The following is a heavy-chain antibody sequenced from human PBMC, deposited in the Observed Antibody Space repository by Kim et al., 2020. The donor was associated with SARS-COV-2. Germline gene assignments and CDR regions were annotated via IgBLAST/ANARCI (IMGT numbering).Heavy chain of an antibody. J-gene: IGHJ4*02. Sequence: SETLSLTCTVSGGSISSYYWSWIRQPPGKGLEWIGYIYYSGSTNYNPSLKSRVTISVDTSKNQFSLKLSSVTAADTAVYYCARTPHSSSWYSFDYWGQGTLVTVSS. CDR2: IYYSGST. CDR1: GGSISSYY. CDR3: ARTPHSSSWYSFDY. D-gene: IGHD6-13*01. V-gene: IGHV4-59*01.